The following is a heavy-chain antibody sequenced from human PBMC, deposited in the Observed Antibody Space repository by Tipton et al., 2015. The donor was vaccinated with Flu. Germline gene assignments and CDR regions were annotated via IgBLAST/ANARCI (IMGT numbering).Heavy chain of an antibody. CDR3: AREGSNYGMDV. J-gene: IGHJ6*02. V-gene: IGHV3-33*01. Sequence: SGFTFGSYGMHWVRQAPGKGLQWVTGMWYDGSHENYVDSVKGRFTISRDNSKSTLYLHMNTLRAEDTAMYYCAREGSNYGMDVWGQGTTVTVSS. CDR2: MWYDGSHE. CDR1: GFTFGSYG. D-gene: IGHD4-11*01.